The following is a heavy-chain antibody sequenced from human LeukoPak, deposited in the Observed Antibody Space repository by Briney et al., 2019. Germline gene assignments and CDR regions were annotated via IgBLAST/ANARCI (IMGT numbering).Heavy chain of an antibody. CDR2: IIPIFGTA. J-gene: IGHJ5*02. V-gene: IGHV1-69*05. CDR3: VRVFGYSSGWYTSRGPNWFDP. CDR1: GGTFSSYA. D-gene: IGHD6-19*01. Sequence: SVKVSCKASGGTFSSYAISWVRQAPGQGLEWMGRIIPIFGTANYAQKSQGRVTITTDESTSTAYMELSSLRSEDTAVYYCVRVFGYSSGWYTSRGPNWFDPWGQGTLVTVSS.